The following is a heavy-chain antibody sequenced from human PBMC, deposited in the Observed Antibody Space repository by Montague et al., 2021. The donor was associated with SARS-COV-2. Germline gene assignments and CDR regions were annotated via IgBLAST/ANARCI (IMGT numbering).Heavy chain of an antibody. CDR2: ISRDSAEV. CDR3: ARDSGITGADDY. D-gene: IGHD1-14*01. J-gene: IGHJ4*02. V-gene: IGHV3-21*06. Sequence: SLRLSFAASGFTFSEYHMTWVRQAPGKGLQWVSYISRDSAEVYYAESVKGRFSISRDNDRSALYLQLNNLRSEDTATYYCARDSGITGADDYWGQGTLVVVSS. CDR1: GFTFSEYH.